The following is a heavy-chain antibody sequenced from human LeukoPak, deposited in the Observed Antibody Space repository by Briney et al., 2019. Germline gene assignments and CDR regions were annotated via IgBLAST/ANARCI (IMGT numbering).Heavy chain of an antibody. CDR2: ISGSGGST. J-gene: IGHJ6*02. CDR1: GFTFSSDA. CDR3: ARDCSGGSCYGGHYCGMDV. D-gene: IGHD2-15*01. Sequence: GGSLRLSCAASGFTFSSDAMSRVRQVPGKGLEWVSAISGSGGSTYYADSVKGRFTISRDNSKNTLYLQMNSLRAEDTAIYYCARDCSGGSCYGGHYCGMDVWGQGTTVTVSS. V-gene: IGHV3-23*01.